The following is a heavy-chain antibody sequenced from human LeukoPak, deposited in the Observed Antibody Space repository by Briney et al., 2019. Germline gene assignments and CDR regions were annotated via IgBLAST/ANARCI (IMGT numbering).Heavy chain of an antibody. Sequence: SVKVSCKASGGTFSSYAISWVRQAPGQGLEWMGGIIPIFGTANYAQKFQGRVTITADESTSTAYMELSSLRSEDTAVYYCAREDIVVVPAAANYYYGMDVWGQGTTVTVSS. CDR2: IIPIFGTA. J-gene: IGHJ6*02. V-gene: IGHV1-69*01. CDR3: AREDIVVVPAAANYYYGMDV. CDR1: GGTFSSYA. D-gene: IGHD2-2*01.